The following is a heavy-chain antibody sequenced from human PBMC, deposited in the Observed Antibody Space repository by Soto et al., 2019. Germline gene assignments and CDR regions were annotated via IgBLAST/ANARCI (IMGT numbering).Heavy chain of an antibody. Sequence: GGSLRLSCVASGFSFNTFSMNWVRQAPGKGLEWIAYIRTTPSTIYYADSVQGRFTISRDSAKNSLFLQMESLRADDTAVYYCARDYNWAFDLWGQGALVTVSS. CDR2: IRTTPSTI. CDR1: GFSFNTFS. V-gene: IGHV3-48*01. CDR3: ARDYNWAFDL. J-gene: IGHJ4*02. D-gene: IGHD1-1*01.